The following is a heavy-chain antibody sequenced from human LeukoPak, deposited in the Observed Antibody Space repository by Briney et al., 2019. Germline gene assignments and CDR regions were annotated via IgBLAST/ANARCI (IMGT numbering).Heavy chain of an antibody. J-gene: IGHJ4*02. CDR2: ISNDGGRK. CDR1: GFTFSRHG. D-gene: IGHD3-3*01. CDR3: ARDRAWNYFDY. Sequence: PGGSLRLSCAPSGFTFSRHGMHWVRQAPGKGLEWVAIISNDGGRKYYAHSVEGRITISRDNSKNTLYLQMDSLRAEDTAVYYCARDRAWNYFDYWGQGTLVTVSS. V-gene: IGHV3-30*03.